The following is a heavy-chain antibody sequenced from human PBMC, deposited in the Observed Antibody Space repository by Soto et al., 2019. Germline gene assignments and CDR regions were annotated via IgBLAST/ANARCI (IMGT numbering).Heavy chain of an antibody. J-gene: IGHJ6*02. D-gene: IGHD1-26*01. V-gene: IGHV6-1*01. CDR1: GDSVSSNSAA. CDR3: ARDGGSYGNCYSMDV. Sequence: SQTLSLTCAISGDSVSSNSAAWSWIRQSPSRGLEWLGRTFYRSKWYYDYAVSVKSRITISPDTSKNQFSLLLSSVTTEDTAVYYCARDGGSYGNCYSMDVWGQGTTVTVSS. CDR2: TFYRSKWYY.